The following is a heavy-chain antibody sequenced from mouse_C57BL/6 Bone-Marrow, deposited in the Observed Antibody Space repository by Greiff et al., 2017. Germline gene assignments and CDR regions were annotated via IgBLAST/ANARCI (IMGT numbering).Heavy chain of an antibody. CDR1: GFTFSSYG. J-gene: IGHJ4*01. V-gene: IGHV5-6*01. Sequence: EVQLVESGGDLVKPGGSLKLSCAASGFTFSSYGMSWVRQTPDKRLEWVATISSGGSYTYYPDSVKGRFTISRDNAKNTLYLQMSSLKSEDTAMYYCARPITTVVAFYAMDYWGQGTSVTVSS. CDR3: ARPITTVVAFYAMDY. D-gene: IGHD1-1*01. CDR2: ISSGGSYT.